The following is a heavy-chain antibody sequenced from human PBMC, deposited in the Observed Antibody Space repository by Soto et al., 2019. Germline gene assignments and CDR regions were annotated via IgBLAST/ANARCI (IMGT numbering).Heavy chain of an antibody. V-gene: IGHV4-4*02. CDR3: ASRDPGTSVDY. Sequence: LXLTCAVSCGSFTSNNWWTWVRQPPGQGLEWIGEIYRTGSTNYNPSLKSRVTISLDKSENQFSLKVTSLTAADTAVYYCASRDPGTSVDYWGQGTLVTVSS. D-gene: IGHD1-7*01. J-gene: IGHJ4*02. CDR1: CGSFTSNNW. CDR2: IYRTGST.